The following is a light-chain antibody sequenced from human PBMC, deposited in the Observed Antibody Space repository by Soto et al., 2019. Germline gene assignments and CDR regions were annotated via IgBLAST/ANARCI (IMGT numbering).Light chain of an antibody. CDR3: SSYTSSSTPYVV. V-gene: IGLV2-14*01. CDR2: DVS. Sequence: QSALTQPASVSGSPGQSITLSCTGTSSDVGGYNYVSWYQQHPGKAPKLMIYDVSNRPSGVSNRFSGSKSGNTASLTISGLQAEDEADYYCSSYTSSSTPYVVFGGGTKVTVL. CDR1: SSDVGGYNY. J-gene: IGLJ2*01.